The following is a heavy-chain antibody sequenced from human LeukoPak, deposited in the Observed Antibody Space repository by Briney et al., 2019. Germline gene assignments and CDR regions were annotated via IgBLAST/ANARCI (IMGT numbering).Heavy chain of an antibody. CDR1: GFTFSIYT. J-gene: IGHJ4*02. Sequence: GGSLRLSCVASGFTFSIYTMSWVRQAPGKGLEWVSSITSSSSSSMYSADSVKGRLTISRDNAKNSLYLQMNSLRAEDTAVYYCARDLAWGGYWGQGTLVTVSS. V-gene: IGHV3-21*01. CDR3: ARDLAWGGY. CDR2: ITSSSSSSM. D-gene: IGHD7-27*01.